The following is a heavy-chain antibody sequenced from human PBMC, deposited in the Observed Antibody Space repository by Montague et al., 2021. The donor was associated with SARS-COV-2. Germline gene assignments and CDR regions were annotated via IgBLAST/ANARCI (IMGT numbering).Heavy chain of an antibody. V-gene: IGHV4-4*07. D-gene: IGHD2-15*01. CDR3: ASDYSHCSGGSCVFDY. J-gene: IGHJ4*02. Sequence: SETLSLTCTVSGGSISNYHWSWTRPPARWRLGWTRALYGSGNVYSXLTRKTRIVLSVETSKNQFSLKLSSVTAADTAIYYCASDYSHCSGGSCVFDYWGQGTLVTVSS. CDR1: GGSISNYH. CDR2: LYGSGNV.